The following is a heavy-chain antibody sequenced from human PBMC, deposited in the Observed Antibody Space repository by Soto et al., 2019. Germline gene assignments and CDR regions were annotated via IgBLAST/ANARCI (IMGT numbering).Heavy chain of an antibody. D-gene: IGHD3-22*01. CDR1: GGSISSYY. J-gene: IGHJ4*02. CDR2: IYYSGST. V-gene: IGHV4-59*08. CDR3: ARLPYYYDSSGYKGFDY. Sequence: PSETLSLTCTVAGGSISSYYWSWIRQPPGKGLEWIGYIYYSGSTNYNPSFKSRVTISVDTSKNQFSLKLSSVTAADTAVYYCARLPYYYDSSGYKGFDYWGQGTLVIVSS.